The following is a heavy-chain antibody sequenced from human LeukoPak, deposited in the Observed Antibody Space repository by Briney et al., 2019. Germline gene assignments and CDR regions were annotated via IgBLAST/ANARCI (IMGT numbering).Heavy chain of an antibody. V-gene: IGHV1-69*02. CDR3: ASELLEYIGYDYGFVSGYFDY. Sequence: SVKVSCKASGGTFSSYTISWVRQAPGQGLEWMGRIIPILGIANYAQKFQGRVTITADKSTSTAYMELSSLRSEDTAVYSCASELLEYIGYDYGFVSGYFDYWGQGTLVTVSS. CDR1: GGTFSSYT. J-gene: IGHJ4*02. D-gene: IGHD5-12*01. CDR2: IIPILGIA.